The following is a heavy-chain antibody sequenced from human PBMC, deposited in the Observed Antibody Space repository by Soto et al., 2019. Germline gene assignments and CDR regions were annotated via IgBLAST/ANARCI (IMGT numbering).Heavy chain of an antibody. CDR3: ARDGGYSGQDDDY. CDR2: INAGNGNT. J-gene: IGHJ4*02. V-gene: IGHV1-3*01. Sequence: QLHLVQSGAEVKKPGASVKVSCEASGYTFTSYAMHWVRQAPGQGLEWMGWINAGNGNTKYSQKFQGRVTFTRDTSASTAYMELSSLRSEDTAVYYCARDGGYSGQDDDYWGQGTLVTVSS. D-gene: IGHD5-12*01. CDR1: GYTFTSYA.